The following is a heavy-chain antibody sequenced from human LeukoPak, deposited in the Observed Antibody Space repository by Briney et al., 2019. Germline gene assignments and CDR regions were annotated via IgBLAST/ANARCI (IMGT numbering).Heavy chain of an antibody. CDR3: AKVATIFGVDNFDY. Sequence: GGSLRLSCAASGFTFSSFGMHWVRQAPGKGLEWVAFLRHVGINKYYADSVKGRFTISRDNSKNTLYLQVNSLRAEDTAVYYCAKVATIFGVDNFDYWGQGTLVTVPS. D-gene: IGHD3-3*01. CDR2: LRHVGINK. CDR1: GFTFSSFG. J-gene: IGHJ4*02. V-gene: IGHV3-30*02.